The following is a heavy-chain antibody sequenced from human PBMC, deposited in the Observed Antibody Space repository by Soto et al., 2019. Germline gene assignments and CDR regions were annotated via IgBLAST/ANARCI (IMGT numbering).Heavy chain of an antibody. CDR2: INRHGDST. Sequence: EVYLVESGGGVVRPGGSLRLSCAASGFGFDEYGMSWVRQGPGKGLEWVAGINRHGDSTGYADSVKGRFTISRDNAKNSLYLQWNGLRAEDTAFYYCARDHRWGYQYGDYGDSWGQGTLVTVSS. V-gene: IGHV3-20*04. J-gene: IGHJ4*02. CDR3: ARDHRWGYQYGDYGDS. CDR1: GFGFDEYG. D-gene: IGHD4-17*01.